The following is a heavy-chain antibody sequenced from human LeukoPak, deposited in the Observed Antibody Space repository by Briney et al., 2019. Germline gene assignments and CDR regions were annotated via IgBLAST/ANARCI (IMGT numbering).Heavy chain of an antibody. D-gene: IGHD3-10*01. CDR2: ISSSGSTI. V-gene: IGHV3-11*01. J-gene: IGHJ4*02. Sequence: GGSLRLSCAASGFSFCDYYMSWIRQAPGQGLGCGSYISSSGSTIYYADSVKGRFTISRDNAKNSLYLQMNSLRAEDTAVYYCASGIRTYYGSGSLPRDYWGQGTLVTVSS. CDR3: ASGIRTYYGSGSLPRDY. CDR1: GFSFCDYY.